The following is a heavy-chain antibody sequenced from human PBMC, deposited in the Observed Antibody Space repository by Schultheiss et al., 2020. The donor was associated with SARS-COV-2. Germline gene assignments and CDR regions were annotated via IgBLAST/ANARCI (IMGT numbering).Heavy chain of an antibody. CDR1: GFTFSSYA. J-gene: IGHJ4*02. V-gene: IGHV3-23*01. CDR3: AKATSVVVVPYFDY. Sequence: GGSLRLSCAASGFTFSSYAMSWVRQAPGKGLEWVSTISGSGGTTYYGDSVKGRVTISRDNSKNTLNLQMNSLRAEDTAVYYCAKATSVVVVPYFDYWGQGTPVTVSS. D-gene: IGHD2-2*01. CDR2: ISGSGGTT.